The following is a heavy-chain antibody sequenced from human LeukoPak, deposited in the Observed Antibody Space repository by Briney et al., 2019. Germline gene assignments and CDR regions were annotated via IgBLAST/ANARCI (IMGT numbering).Heavy chain of an antibody. Sequence: GGSLRLSCAASGFTFSTYAMTWVRQAPGKGLEWVSAISGSGRATYYADSVRGRFTVSRDSSKNTLYLQMNSLRAEDTAVYYCAKDRYAWRDFDYWGQGTLVTVSS. CDR1: GFTFSTYA. D-gene: IGHD3-16*01. CDR3: AKDRYAWRDFDY. J-gene: IGHJ4*02. CDR2: ISGSGRAT. V-gene: IGHV3-23*01.